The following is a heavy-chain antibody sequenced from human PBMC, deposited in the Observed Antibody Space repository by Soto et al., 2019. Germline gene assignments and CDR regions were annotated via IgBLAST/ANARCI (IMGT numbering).Heavy chain of an antibody. CDR2: INHSGST. J-gene: IGHJ6*03. CDR1: GGSFSGYY. D-gene: IGHD2-2*01. V-gene: IGHV4-34*01. CDR3: ARGRIVVVPAAMPRFYYYYYMDV. Sequence: QVQLQQWGEGLLKPSETLSLTCAVYGGSFSGYYWSWIRQPPGKGLEWIGEINHSGSTNYNPSLKSRVTISVDTSKNQFSLKLSSVTAADTAVYYCARGRIVVVPAAMPRFYYYYYMDVWGKGTTVTVSS.